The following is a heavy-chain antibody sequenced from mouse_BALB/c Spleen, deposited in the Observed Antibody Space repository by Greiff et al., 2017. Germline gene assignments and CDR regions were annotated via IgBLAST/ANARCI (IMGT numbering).Heavy chain of an antibody. V-gene: IGHV2-9-2*01. CDR2: IWTGGGT. D-gene: IGHD2-2*01. J-gene: IGHJ3*01. CDR3: VSGYDAWFAY. CDR1: GFSLTSYD. Sequence: VQGVESGPGLVAPSQSLSITCTVSGFSLTSYDISWIRQPPGKGLEWLGVIWTGGGTNYNSAFMSRLSISKDNSKSQVFLKMNSLQTDDTAIYYCVSGYDAWFAYWGQGTLVTVSA.